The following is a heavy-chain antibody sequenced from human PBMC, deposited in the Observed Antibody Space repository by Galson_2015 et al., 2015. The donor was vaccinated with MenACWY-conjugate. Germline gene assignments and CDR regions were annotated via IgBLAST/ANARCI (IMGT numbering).Heavy chain of an antibody. Sequence: SLRLSCAASGFTFSSYAMSWVRQAPGKGLEWVSAISGSGGRTYYADSVKGRFTISRDNSKNTLYLQMNSLRAEDTAVYYCAKDRLADAGTIDYWVQGTLVTVSS. CDR3: AKDRLADAGTIDY. J-gene: IGHJ4*02. CDR2: ISGSGGRT. CDR1: GFTFSSYA. D-gene: IGHD1-7*01. V-gene: IGHV3-23*01.